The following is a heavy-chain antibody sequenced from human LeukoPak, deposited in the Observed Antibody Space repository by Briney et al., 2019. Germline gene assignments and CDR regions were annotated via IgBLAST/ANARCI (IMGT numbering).Heavy chain of an antibody. J-gene: IGHJ4*02. CDR2: ISRSGNTK. D-gene: IGHD6-13*01. CDR3: AKDLSSSSYYWEAFDY. CDR1: GFTFSSYE. V-gene: IGHV3-48*03. Sequence: GGSLRLSCAASGFTFSSYEMNWVRQAPGKGLEWVSSISRSGNTKYYADSVKGRFTISRDTSKYTLYLQMNSLRAEDTAVYYCAKDLSSSSYYWEAFDYWGQGTLVTVSS.